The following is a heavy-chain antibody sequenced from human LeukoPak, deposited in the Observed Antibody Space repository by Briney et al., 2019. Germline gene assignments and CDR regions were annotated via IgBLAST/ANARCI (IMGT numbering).Heavy chain of an antibody. V-gene: IGHV4-59*01. J-gene: IGHJ3*02. CDR2: VYYSGST. CDR1: GVSISSYY. CDR3: ARDLRGYCGDICYSDAFDM. D-gene: IGHD2-21*02. Sequence: PSETLSLTCTVSGVSISSYYWTWIRQPPGKGLEWIGCVYYSGSTTYNPSLRGRVTISVDTSKNQFSLRLSSVTAADTAVYYCARDLRGYCGDICYSDAFDMWGQGTMVTVSS.